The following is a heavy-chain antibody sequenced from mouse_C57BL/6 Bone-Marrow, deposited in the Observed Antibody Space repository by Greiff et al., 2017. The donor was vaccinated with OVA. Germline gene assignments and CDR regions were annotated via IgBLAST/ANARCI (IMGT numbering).Heavy chain of an antibody. Sequence: EVKLMESGGGLVQPGGSLKLSCAASGFTFSDYYMYWVRQTPEKRLEWVAYISNGGGSTYYPYTVKGRFTISRDNAKNTLYLQMSRLKSEDTAMYYCARHDYYGSSYWYFDVWGTGTTVTVSS. V-gene: IGHV5-12*01. CDR3: ARHDYYGSSYWYFDV. J-gene: IGHJ1*03. CDR1: GFTFSDYY. CDR2: ISNGGGST. D-gene: IGHD1-1*01.